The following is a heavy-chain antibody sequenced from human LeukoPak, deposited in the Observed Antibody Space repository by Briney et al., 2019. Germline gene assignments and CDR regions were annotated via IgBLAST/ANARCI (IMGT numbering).Heavy chain of an antibody. V-gene: IGHV1-46*01. D-gene: IGHD1-26*01. Sequence: ASVKVSCKASGYTFTGYYMHWVRQAPGQGLEWMRWINPSGGSTSYAQKFQGRVTMTRDTSTSTVYMELSSLRSEDTAVYYCARAARWELLGDAFDIWGQGTMVTVSS. J-gene: IGHJ3*02. CDR1: GYTFTGYY. CDR3: ARAARWELLGDAFDI. CDR2: INPSGGST.